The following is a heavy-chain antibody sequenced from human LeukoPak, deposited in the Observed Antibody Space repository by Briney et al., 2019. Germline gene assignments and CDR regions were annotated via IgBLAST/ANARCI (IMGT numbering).Heavy chain of an antibody. J-gene: IGHJ4*02. CDR1: GFTFSGYS. Sequence: GGSLRLSCAASGFTFSGYSMNWVRQAPGKGLEWVSSISSSSSYIYYADSVKGRFTISRDNAKNSLYLQMNSLRAEDMAVYYCARDLDRSTSRTNPPGDWGQGTLVTVSS. V-gene: IGHV3-21*01. D-gene: IGHD2-2*01. CDR3: ARDLDRSTSRTNPPGD. CDR2: ISSSSSYI.